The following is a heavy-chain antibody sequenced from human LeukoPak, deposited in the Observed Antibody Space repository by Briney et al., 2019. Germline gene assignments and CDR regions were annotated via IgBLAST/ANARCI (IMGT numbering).Heavy chain of an antibody. V-gene: IGHV4-39*07. CDR1: GGSISSSKYY. CDR3: ARDATYYYESIGYGGVDY. Sequence: PSETLSLTCSVSGGSISSSKYYWGWIRQPPGKVLEWIGSFYYSGSTYYNPSLKSRVSISVDTSKNQFSLKLNSVTAADTAVYYCARDATYYYESIGYGGVDYWGQGTLVTVSS. J-gene: IGHJ4*02. CDR2: FYYSGST. D-gene: IGHD3-22*01.